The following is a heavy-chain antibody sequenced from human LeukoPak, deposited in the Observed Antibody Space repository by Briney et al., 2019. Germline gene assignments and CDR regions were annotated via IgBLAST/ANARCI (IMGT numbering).Heavy chain of an antibody. CDR3: VKDMGRWGSGSSGNWFDL. CDR1: GFTFDLYA. J-gene: IGHJ5*02. CDR2: ISWRSATI. V-gene: IGHV3-9*01. Sequence: GGSLGLSCAASGFTFDLYAMHWVRQAPGKGQEWVSGISWRSATIAYADSMKGRFTISRDNAKNSLYLQMNSLRVEDTALYYCVKDMGRWGSGSSGNWFDLWGQGTLVTVSS. D-gene: IGHD6-6*01.